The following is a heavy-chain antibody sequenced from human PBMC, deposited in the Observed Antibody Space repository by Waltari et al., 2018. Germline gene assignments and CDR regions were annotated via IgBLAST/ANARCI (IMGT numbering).Heavy chain of an antibody. CDR2: INRDGSIT. CDR1: GFPFISPW. D-gene: IGHD6-19*01. Sequence: EVQLVESGGGLVQPGGSLRLSRAASGFPFISPWTLWARPAPGKGLMSVSNINRDGSITRYADSVKGRFTISRDNAENTLFLQMHSLRAEDTAVYYRVMYSSSFLGDCWGRGTLVTVSS. J-gene: IGHJ4*02. CDR3: VMYSSSFLGDC. V-gene: IGHV3-74*01.